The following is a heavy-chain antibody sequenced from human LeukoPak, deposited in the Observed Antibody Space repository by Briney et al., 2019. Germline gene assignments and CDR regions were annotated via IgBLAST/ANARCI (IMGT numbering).Heavy chain of an antibody. CDR2: INHSGST. D-gene: IGHD3-16*01. CDR3: TRSPPPGATAYGVVDF. J-gene: IGHJ4*02. Sequence: PSQTLSLTCTVSGGSISSGGSYWSWIRQPPGKGLEWIGEINHSGSTNYNPSLKSRVTISIDTSKNQFSLKLRSVTAADTAVYYCTRSPPPGATAYGVVDFWGQGTLVTVSS. V-gene: IGHV4-30-2*01. CDR1: GGSISSGGSY.